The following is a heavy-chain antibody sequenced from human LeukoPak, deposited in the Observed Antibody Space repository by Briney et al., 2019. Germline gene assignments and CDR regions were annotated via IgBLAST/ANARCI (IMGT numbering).Heavy chain of an antibody. D-gene: IGHD3-22*01. CDR2: ISGSGGST. J-gene: IGHJ4*02. CDR3: AKRPAKYYYDSSGYYHDY. V-gene: IGHV3-23*01. CDR1: GFTFSSYG. Sequence: GGSLRLSCAASGFTFSSYGMHWVRQAPGKGLEWVSAISGSGGSTYYADSVKGRFTISRDNSKNTLYLQMNSLRAEDTAVYYCAKRPAKYYYDSSGYYHDYWGQGTLVTVSS.